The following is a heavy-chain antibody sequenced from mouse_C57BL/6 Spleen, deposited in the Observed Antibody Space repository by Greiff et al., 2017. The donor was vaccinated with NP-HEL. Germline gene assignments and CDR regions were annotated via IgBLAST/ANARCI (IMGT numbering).Heavy chain of an antibody. CDR1: GYTFTDYY. J-gene: IGHJ2*01. D-gene: IGHD2-4*01. Sequence: EVQLQQSGPELVKPGASVKISCKASGYTFTDYYMNWVKQSHGKSLEWIGDINPNNGGTSYNQKFKGKATLTVDKSSSTAYMELRSLTSEDSAVYYCARGGLRRFDDWGQGTTLTVSS. CDR2: INPNNGGT. CDR3: ARGGLRRFDD. V-gene: IGHV1-26*01.